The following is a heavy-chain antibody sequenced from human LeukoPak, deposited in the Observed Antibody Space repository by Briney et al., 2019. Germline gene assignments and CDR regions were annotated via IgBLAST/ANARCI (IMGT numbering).Heavy chain of an antibody. Sequence: PGGSLRLSCAASGFTVSSNYLSWVRQAPGKGLEWVSVIYSGGSTYYADSVKGRFTISRDSSKNTLYLQMNSLRAEDTAVYYCARGGAAYHFDYWGQGTLVTVSS. D-gene: IGHD6-13*01. V-gene: IGHV3-53*01. CDR3: ARGGAAYHFDY. J-gene: IGHJ4*02. CDR2: IYSGGST. CDR1: GFTVSSNY.